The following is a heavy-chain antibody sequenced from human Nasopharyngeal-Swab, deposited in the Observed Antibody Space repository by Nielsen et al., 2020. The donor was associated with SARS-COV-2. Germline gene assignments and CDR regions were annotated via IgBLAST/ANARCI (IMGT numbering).Heavy chain of an antibody. V-gene: IGHV4-34*01. D-gene: IGHD1-26*01. CDR2: INQNERT. CDR3: ARAGRVGDAFTGLDV. J-gene: IGHJ6*02. Sequence: SEPLSPTCPASGGSFNGFSWNWIRQLPGKGLAWIGEINQNERTNYNPSPRSQATMLVDTSNNQVSLKLSSVTATDTGVYYCARAGRVGDAFTGLDVWGQGTTVTVSS. CDR1: GGSFNGFS.